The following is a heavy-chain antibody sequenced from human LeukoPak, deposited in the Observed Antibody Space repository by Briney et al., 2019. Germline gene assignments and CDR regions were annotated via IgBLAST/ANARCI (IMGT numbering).Heavy chain of an antibody. CDR3: ARDRPSQSGWSGVVDY. J-gene: IGHJ4*02. Sequence: ASVKVSCRASGGTFSSYAISWVRQAPGQGLEWMGWISAYNGNTNYAQKLQGRVTMTTDTSTSTAYMELRSLRSDDTAVYYCARDRPSQSGWSGVVDYWGQGTLVPVSS. D-gene: IGHD6-19*01. CDR1: GGTFSSYA. V-gene: IGHV1-18*01. CDR2: ISAYNGNT.